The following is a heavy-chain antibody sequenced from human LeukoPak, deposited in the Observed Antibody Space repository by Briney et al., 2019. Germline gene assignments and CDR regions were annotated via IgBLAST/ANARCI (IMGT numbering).Heavy chain of an antibody. V-gene: IGHV4-59*08. CDR1: GGSISSYY. Sequence: PSETLSLTCTVSGGSISSYYWSWIRQPPGKGLEWIGYIYYSGSTNYNPSLKSRVIMSVDTSKNQFSLNLSFVTAADTAVYYCARHRDGYHFDYWGQRTLVTVSS. CDR3: ARHRDGYHFDY. CDR2: IYYSGST. J-gene: IGHJ4*02. D-gene: IGHD5-24*01.